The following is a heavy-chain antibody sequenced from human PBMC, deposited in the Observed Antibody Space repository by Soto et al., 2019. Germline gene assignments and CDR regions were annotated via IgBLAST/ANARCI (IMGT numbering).Heavy chain of an antibody. CDR2: TYYRSKWYN. D-gene: IGHD3-9*01. Sequence: SPTLSLTCAISGDSVSSNSAAWNWIRQSPSRGLEWLGRTYYRSKWYNDYAVSVKSRITINPDTSKNQFSLQLNSVTPEDTAVYYCARDWYYDILTGLGPFDIWGQGTMVTVSS. V-gene: IGHV6-1*01. CDR3: ARDWYYDILTGLGPFDI. CDR1: GDSVSSNSAA. J-gene: IGHJ3*02.